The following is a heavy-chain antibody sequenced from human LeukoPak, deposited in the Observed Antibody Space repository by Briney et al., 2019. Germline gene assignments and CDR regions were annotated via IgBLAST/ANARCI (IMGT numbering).Heavy chain of an antibody. Sequence: ASVKVSCKPSRYTFTSYYMHWVRQAPGQGLEWMGIINPSGGSTSYAQRFQGRVTMTRDTSTSTVYMELSSLRSEDTAVYYCARGTPAMVDYFDYWGQGTLVTVSS. CDR1: RYTFTSYY. CDR2: INPSGGST. CDR3: ARGTPAMVDYFDY. J-gene: IGHJ4*02. V-gene: IGHV1-46*01. D-gene: IGHD5-18*01.